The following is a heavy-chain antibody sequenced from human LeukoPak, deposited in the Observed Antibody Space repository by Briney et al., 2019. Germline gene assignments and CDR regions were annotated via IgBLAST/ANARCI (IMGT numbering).Heavy chain of an antibody. J-gene: IGHJ4*02. Sequence: SETLSLTCTVSGGSISSISYYWGWIRQPPGKGLEWIGSIYYSGSTYYNPSLKSRVTISVDTSKNQFSLKLSSVTAADTAVYYCARVGYIAVAGTDYWGQGTLVTVSS. CDR2: IYYSGST. CDR3: ARVGYIAVAGTDY. CDR1: GGSISSISYY. D-gene: IGHD6-19*01. V-gene: IGHV4-39*07.